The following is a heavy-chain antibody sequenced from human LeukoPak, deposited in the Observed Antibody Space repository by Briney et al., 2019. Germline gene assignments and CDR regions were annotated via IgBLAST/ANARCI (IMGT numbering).Heavy chain of an antibody. CDR2: INPSGGST. J-gene: IGHJ4*02. Sequence: ASVKVSCKASGYTFTSYYMHWVRQAPGQGLEWMGIINPSGGSTSYAQKFQGRVTMTRDTSTSTVYMELSSLGSEDTAVYYCARVLHYDFWSGYGPLDYWGQGTLVTVSS. CDR1: GYTFTSYY. CDR3: ARVLHYDFWSGYGPLDY. V-gene: IGHV1-46*01. D-gene: IGHD3-3*01.